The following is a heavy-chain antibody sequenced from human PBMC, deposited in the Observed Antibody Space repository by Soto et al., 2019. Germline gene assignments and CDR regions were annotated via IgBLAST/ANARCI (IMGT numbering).Heavy chain of an antibody. J-gene: IGHJ4*02. Sequence: GGSLRLSCAASGFTFSDYYMSWIRQAPGKGLEWVSYISSSGSTIYYADSVKGRFTISRDNAKNSLYLQMNSLRAEDTAVYYCARLRRSGHTYYDILTGYSGSYYFDYWGQGTLVTVSS. CDR2: ISSSGSTI. V-gene: IGHV3-11*01. D-gene: IGHD3-9*01. CDR1: GFTFSDYY. CDR3: ARLRRSGHTYYDILTGYSGSYYFDY.